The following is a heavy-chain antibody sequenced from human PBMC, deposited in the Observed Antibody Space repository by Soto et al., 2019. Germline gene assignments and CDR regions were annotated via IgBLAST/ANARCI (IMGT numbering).Heavy chain of an antibody. J-gene: IGHJ5*02. CDR3: XVLDDSRGWFDP. CDR2: ISAYNGNT. CDR1: GYTFTSYG. D-gene: IGHD3-3*01. V-gene: IGHV1-18*01. Sequence: QVQLVQSGAEVKKPGASVKVSCKASGYTFTSYGISWVRQAPGQGLEWMGWISAYNGNTNYAQKLQGRVTMTTDTSTSTAYMELRSLRSDDXXXXXXXVLDDSRGWFDPWGQGTLVTVSS.